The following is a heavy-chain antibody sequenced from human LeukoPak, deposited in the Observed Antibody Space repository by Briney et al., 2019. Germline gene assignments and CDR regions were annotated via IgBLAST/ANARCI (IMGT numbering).Heavy chain of an antibody. CDR1: GGSISSYY. V-gene: IGHV4-59*01. CDR2: IYYSGST. Sequence: SETLSLTCTVSGGSISSYYWSWIRQPPGKGLEWIGYIYYSGSTNYNPSLKSRVTTSVDTSKNQFSLKLSSVTAADTAVYYCARGNYDFWSGYSDYWGQGTLVTVSS. CDR3: ARGNYDFWSGYSDY. D-gene: IGHD3-3*01. J-gene: IGHJ4*02.